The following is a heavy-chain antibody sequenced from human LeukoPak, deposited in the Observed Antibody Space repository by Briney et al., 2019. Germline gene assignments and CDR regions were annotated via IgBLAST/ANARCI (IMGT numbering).Heavy chain of an antibody. V-gene: IGHV1-18*01. CDR3: ARDVALITMVRGVMGY. Sequence: ASVKVSCKASGYTFTNYAMNWVRQAPGQGLEWMGWISAYNGNTNYAQKLQGRVTMTTDTSTSTAYMELRSLRSDDTAVYYCARDVALITMVRGVMGYWGQGTLVTVSS. CDR2: ISAYNGNT. D-gene: IGHD3-10*01. CDR1: GYTFTNYA. J-gene: IGHJ4*02.